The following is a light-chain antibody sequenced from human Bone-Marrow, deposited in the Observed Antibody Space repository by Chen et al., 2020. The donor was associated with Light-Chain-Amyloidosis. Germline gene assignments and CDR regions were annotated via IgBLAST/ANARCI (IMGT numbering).Light chain of an antibody. CDR2: DDS. V-gene: IGLV3-21*03. CDR3: QVWERSSDRPV. Sequence: SYVLTQVCSVSVAPGKKATIACGGNNIGSTSVHWYQQTPGQAPLLFVYDDSDRPSGIPERLSGSNAGNTATLTISRVEAGDEADYYCQVWERSSDRPVFGGGTKLTVL. J-gene: IGLJ3*02. CDR1: NIGSTS.